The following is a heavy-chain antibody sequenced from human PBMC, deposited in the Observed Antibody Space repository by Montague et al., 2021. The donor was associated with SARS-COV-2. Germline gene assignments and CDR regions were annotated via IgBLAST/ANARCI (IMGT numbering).Heavy chain of an antibody. J-gene: IGHJ3*01. CDR1: GGSFNGYY. D-gene: IGHD3-3*01. CDR2: INDRGST. V-gene: IGHV4-34*01. Sequence: SETLSLTCAVYGGSFNGYYWTWIRQPPGKGLEWVGEINDRGSTNYNPSFESRLTMSVDTSKNQFSLRLKSVSAADTAVYYCARGQVTVFGVLIMLPAAGAVDVWGLGTTVTVSS. CDR3: ARGQVTVFGVLIMLPAAGAVDV.